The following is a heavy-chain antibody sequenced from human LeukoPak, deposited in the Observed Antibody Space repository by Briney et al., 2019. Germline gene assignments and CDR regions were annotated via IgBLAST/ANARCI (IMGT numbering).Heavy chain of an antibody. CDR1: GDYIIGSY. CDR3: ARGRYYDSSGYNPTYYFDY. Sequence: SETLSLTCSLSGDYIIGSYWSWIRQAPGKGLEWIGYIYYSGDPDYNPPLKSRVTISGDMSKKRISLRRTSVTPPATAVYYCARGRYYDSSGYNPTYYFDYWGQGILVTVSS. J-gene: IGHJ4*02. CDR2: IYYSGDP. V-gene: IGHV4-59*01. D-gene: IGHD3-22*01.